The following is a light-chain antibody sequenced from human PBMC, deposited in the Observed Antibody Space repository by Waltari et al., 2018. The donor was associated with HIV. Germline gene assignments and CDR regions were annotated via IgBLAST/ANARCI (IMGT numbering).Light chain of an antibody. CDR2: AAS. V-gene: IGKV1-39*01. CDR3: QQSYSSPNN. CDR1: QSISSH. Sequence: DIQMTQSPSSLSASLGDRVTLTCRASQSISSHLNWYQQKPGEAPKVLIYAASSLRSDVPSRFSGSGSGTEFTLTISSLQLEDFATYFCQQSYSSPNNFGQGT. J-gene: IGKJ2*01.